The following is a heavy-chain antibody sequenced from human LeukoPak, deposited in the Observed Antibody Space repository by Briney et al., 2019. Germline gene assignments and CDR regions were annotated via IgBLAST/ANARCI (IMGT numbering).Heavy chain of an antibody. V-gene: IGHV3-30*14. CDR3: ATDTPFDY. Sequence: GGSLRLSCAASGFTFSSYAMHWVRQAPGKGLEWVAVISYDGSNKYYADSVKGTFTISRDNSKNTLYLQMNSLRAEDTAVYYCATDTPFDYWGQGTLVTVSS. CDR1: GFTFSSYA. J-gene: IGHJ4*02. CDR2: ISYDGSNK.